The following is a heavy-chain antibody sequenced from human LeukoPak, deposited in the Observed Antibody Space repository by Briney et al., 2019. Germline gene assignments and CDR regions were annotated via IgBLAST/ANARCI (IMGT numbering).Heavy chain of an antibody. CDR3: ATGDHNYDILTGPYDY. V-gene: IGHV1-24*01. CDR1: GYTLTELS. Sequence: ASVTVSCKVSGYTLTELSMHWVRQAPGKGLEWMGGFDPEDGETIYAQKFQGRVTMTEDTSTDTAYMELSSLRSEDTAVYYCATGDHNYDILTGPYDYWGQGTLVTVSS. J-gene: IGHJ4*02. D-gene: IGHD3-9*01. CDR2: FDPEDGET.